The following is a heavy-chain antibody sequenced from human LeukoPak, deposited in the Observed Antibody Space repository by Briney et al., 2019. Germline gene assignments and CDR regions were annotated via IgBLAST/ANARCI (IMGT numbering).Heavy chain of an antibody. D-gene: IGHD2-2*01. CDR1: GYSFTSYW. J-gene: IGHJ6*02. Sequence: GESLKISCNGSGYSFTSYWIGWVRQMPGKGLEWMGIIYPGDSDTRYSPSFQGQVTISADKSISTAYLQWSSLKASDTAMYYCARHRGSSSTSIGGMDVWGQGTTVTVSS. CDR2: IYPGDSDT. V-gene: IGHV5-51*01. CDR3: ARHRGSSSTSIGGMDV.